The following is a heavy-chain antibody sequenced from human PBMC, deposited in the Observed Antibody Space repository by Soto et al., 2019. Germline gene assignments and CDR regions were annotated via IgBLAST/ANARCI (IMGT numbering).Heavy chain of an antibody. CDR3: ARGTYYGYWYFDY. D-gene: IGHD3-10*01. Sequence: WETLSLTCTVSGGSISNYYWSWIRQPPGKGLEWIGYIYYSGSTTYNPSLKSRVTISVDTSKNQFSLKLSSVTAADTAVYYCARGTYYGYWYFDYWGQGTLVTVSS. CDR2: IYYSGST. V-gene: IGHV4-59*01. CDR1: GGSISNYY. J-gene: IGHJ4*02.